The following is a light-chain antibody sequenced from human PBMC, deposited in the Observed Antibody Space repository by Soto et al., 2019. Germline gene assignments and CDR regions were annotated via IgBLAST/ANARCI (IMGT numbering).Light chain of an antibody. V-gene: IGKV1-39*01. J-gene: IGKJ1*01. Sequence: DIQMTQSPSSLSASVEDRVIITCRASQSISNHLNWHQQKPGKAPNVLINVASTLRSGVPSRFSGSGSGPDFTLTISSLQPEDFATYYCQQSYSSPPTFGQGTKVDIK. CDR2: VAS. CDR3: QQSYSSPPT. CDR1: QSISNH.